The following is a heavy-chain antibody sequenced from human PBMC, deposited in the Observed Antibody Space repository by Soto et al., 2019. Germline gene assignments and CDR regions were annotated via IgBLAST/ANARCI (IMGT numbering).Heavy chain of an antibody. Sequence: GTSVEVPCKASGGTLSSYAISWVRQAPGQGLEWMGGIIPIFGTANDAQKAQRRDKIPADEATSTAYMELSSLRSEDTAEYYCAISYRGDSYGSIYYWGRGTLVTVSS. J-gene: IGHJ4*02. D-gene: IGHD5-18*01. V-gene: IGHV1-69*13. CDR3: AISYRGDSYGSIYY. CDR2: IIPIFGTA. CDR1: GGTLSSYA.